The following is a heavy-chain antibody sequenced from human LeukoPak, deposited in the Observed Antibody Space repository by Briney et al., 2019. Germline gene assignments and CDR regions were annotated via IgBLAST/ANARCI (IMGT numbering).Heavy chain of an antibody. CDR3: ARVGGGYQLLSHFDY. CDR2: IFPIFGTA. CDR1: GYTFTSYS. D-gene: IGHD2-2*01. Sequence: GASVTVSCKASGYTFTSYSINWVRQAPGQGLEWMGGIFPIFGTANYAQKSQGRVTVTADESTSTAYMELSSLRSEDTAVYYCARVGGGYQLLSHFDYWGQGTLVTVSS. J-gene: IGHJ4*02. V-gene: IGHV1-69*13.